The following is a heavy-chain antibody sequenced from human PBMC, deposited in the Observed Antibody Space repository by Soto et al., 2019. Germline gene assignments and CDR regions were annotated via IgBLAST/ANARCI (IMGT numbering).Heavy chain of an antibody. CDR1: GFTFSSYS. CDR3: ARGIQIYSSSWYRYYFDY. D-gene: IGHD6-13*01. J-gene: IGHJ4*02. CDR2: ISSSSSYI. V-gene: IGHV3-21*01. Sequence: GGSLRLSCAASGFTFSSYSMNWVRQAPGKGLEWVSSISSSSSYIYYADSVKGRFTISRDNAKNSLYLQMNSLRAEDTAVYYCARGIQIYSSSWYRYYFDYWGQGNLVTVSS.